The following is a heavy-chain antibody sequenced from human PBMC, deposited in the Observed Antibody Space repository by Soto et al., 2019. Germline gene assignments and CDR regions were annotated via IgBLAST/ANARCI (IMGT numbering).Heavy chain of an antibody. V-gene: IGHV4-34*01. CDR2: INHSGST. CDR1: GGSFSGYY. J-gene: IGHJ6*02. CDR3: AKRHGSGSYYNVGYYYGMDV. D-gene: IGHD3-10*01. Sequence: SETLSLTCAVYGGSFSGYYWSWIRQPPGKGLEWIGEINHSGSTNYNPSLKSRVTISVDTSKNQFSLKLSSVTAADTAVYYCAKRHGSGSYYNVGYYYGMDVWGQGTTVT.